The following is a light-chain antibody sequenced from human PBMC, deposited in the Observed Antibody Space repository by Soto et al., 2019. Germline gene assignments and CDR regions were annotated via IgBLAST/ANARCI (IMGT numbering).Light chain of an antibody. CDR2: DVS. V-gene: IGLV2-14*01. Sequence: QSVLTQPASGSGSPGRSITISCTGTSSDVGGYNYVSWYQQHPGKAPKLMIYDVSNRPSGVSNRFSGSKSGNTASLTISGLQAEDEADYYCSSYTSSSPVVFGGGTKVTVL. CDR3: SSYTSSSPVV. J-gene: IGLJ2*01. CDR1: SSDVGGYNY.